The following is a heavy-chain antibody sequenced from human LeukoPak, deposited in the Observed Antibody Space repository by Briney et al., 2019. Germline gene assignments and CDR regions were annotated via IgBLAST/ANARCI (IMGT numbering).Heavy chain of an antibody. CDR1: GGSISSYY. V-gene: IGHV4-59*01. J-gene: IGHJ1*01. Sequence: SETLSLICNVSGGSISSYYWSWIRQPQGQVREWIGCIYNSGSTKYNHSLNRRVTISVDTSKNQFSLKLSSVTAADTAVYYCATGSGSYSEYFQHWGQGTLVTVSS. CDR3: ATGSGSYSEYFQH. CDR2: IYNSGST. D-gene: IGHD1-26*01.